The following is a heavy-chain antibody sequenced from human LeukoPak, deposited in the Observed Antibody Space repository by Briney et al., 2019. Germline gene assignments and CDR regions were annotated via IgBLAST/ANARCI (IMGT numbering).Heavy chain of an antibody. Sequence: GGSLRLSCAASGFTFSSYGMHWVRQAPGKGLEWVAVIWYGGSNKYYADSVKGRFTISRDNSKNTLYLQTNSLRAEDTAVYYCAKSYSSSSGVAFDIWGQGTMVIVSS. V-gene: IGHV3-30*02. CDR1: GFTFSSYG. CDR2: IWYGGSNK. D-gene: IGHD6-6*01. CDR3: AKSYSSSSGVAFDI. J-gene: IGHJ3*02.